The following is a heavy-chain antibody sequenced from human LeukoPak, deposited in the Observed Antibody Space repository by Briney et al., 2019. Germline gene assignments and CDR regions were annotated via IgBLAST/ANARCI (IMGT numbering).Heavy chain of an antibody. D-gene: IGHD1-7*01. CDR1: GFTFSNYW. CDR3: AKDWNWAIDY. CDR2: IHYDSTTE. Sequence: PGGSLRLSCAASGFTFSNYWMSWVRQAPGKGLEWVAYIHYDSTTEDYADSVKGRFTISRDNSKNTLFLQMNNLRVEDMAVFYCAKDWNWAIDYWGQGTLVTVSS. V-gene: IGHV3-30*02. J-gene: IGHJ4*02.